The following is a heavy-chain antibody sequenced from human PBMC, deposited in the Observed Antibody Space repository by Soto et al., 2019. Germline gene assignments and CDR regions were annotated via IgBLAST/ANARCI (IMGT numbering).Heavy chain of an antibody. CDR1: GFTFSSYA. CDR2: ISGSGGTT. CDR3: AKDRGYSGYGNWFDS. V-gene: IGHV3-23*01. J-gene: IGHJ5*01. Sequence: PGGSLRLSCAASGFTFSSYAMSWVRQAPGQGLEWVSAISGSGGTTYYADSVKGRFTISRDNSENTLYLQMNSLRAEDTAVYYCAKDRGYSGYGNWFDSWGQGTLVTVSS. D-gene: IGHD5-12*01.